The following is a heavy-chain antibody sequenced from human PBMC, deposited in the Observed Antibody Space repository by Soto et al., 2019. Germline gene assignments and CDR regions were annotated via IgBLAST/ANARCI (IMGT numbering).Heavy chain of an antibody. Sequence: QVQLEESGGGVVQPGRSLRLSCEASGFTFNTYSMHWVRQPPGKGLEWLAAICYDGTQKYYADSVKGRFIISRANSNKTLYLEMNSLRAEDTAVYYCARAGGTTVTGLWHFDSWRQGTLVTVSS. D-gene: IGHD4-17*01. V-gene: IGHV3-33*01. CDR2: ICYDGTQK. CDR1: GFTFNTYS. CDR3: ARAGGTTVTGLWHFDS. J-gene: IGHJ4*02.